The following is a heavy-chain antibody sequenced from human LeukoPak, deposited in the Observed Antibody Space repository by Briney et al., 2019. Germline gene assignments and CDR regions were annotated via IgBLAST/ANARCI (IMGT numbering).Heavy chain of an antibody. CDR1: GFTFSGYG. CDR2: ISYDGSNK. V-gene: IGHV3-30*18. J-gene: IGHJ4*02. D-gene: IGHD3-10*01. CDR3: AKDAWAMVRGVID. Sequence: GGSLRLSCAASGFTFSGYGMDWVRQAPGKGLEWGAVISYDGSNKYYADSAKGRFTISRDNSKNTLYLQMNSLRAEDTAAYYCAKDAWAMVRGVIDWGQGTLVTVSS.